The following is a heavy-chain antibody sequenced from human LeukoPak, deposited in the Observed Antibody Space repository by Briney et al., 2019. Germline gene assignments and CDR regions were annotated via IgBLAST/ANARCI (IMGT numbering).Heavy chain of an antibody. CDR1: GLILSSYW. Sequence: GGSLSLSCAASGLILSSYWMSWVRQAPGKGLEWVANIKQEGSEKYYVDSVKGRLTISRDNAKNSLYLQMNSLRAEDTDGYYCAREGTSCYVDYWGQGTLVTVS. D-gene: IGHD2-2*01. J-gene: IGHJ4*02. CDR3: AREGTSCYVDY. V-gene: IGHV3-7*01. CDR2: IKQEGSEK.